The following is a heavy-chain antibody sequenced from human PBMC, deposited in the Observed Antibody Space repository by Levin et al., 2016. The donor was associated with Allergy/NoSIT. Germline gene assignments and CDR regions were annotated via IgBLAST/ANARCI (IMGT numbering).Heavy chain of an antibody. CDR2: IYYSGST. D-gene: IGHD3-10*01. CDR3: ARVQARITMVRGAPPLYYGMDV. J-gene: IGHJ6*04. V-gene: IGHV4-59*01. Sequence: WIRQPPGKGLEWIGYIYYSGSTNYNPSLKSRVTISVDTSKNQFSLKLSSVTAADTAVYYCARVQARITMVRGAPPLYYGMDVWGKGTTVTVSS.